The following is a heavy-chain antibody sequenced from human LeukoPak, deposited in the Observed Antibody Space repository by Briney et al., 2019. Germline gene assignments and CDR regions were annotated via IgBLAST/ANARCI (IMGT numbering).Heavy chain of an antibody. CDR3: AGVVVRANYYMDV. D-gene: IGHD3-10*01. CDR2: INHSGST. Sequence: SETLSLTCAVYGGSFSGYYWSWIRQPPGKGLEWIGEINHSGSTNYNPSLKSRVTISVDTSKNQFSLKLSSVTAADTAVYYCAGVVVRANYYMDVWGKGTTVTISS. CDR1: GGSFSGYY. V-gene: IGHV4-34*01. J-gene: IGHJ6*03.